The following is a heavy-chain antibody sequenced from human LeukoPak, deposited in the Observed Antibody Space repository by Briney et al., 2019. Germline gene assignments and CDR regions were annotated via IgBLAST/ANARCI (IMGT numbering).Heavy chain of an antibody. V-gene: IGHV4-4*09. Sequence: SETLSLTCRVSGDSINTSYWSWIRQPPGQALECIGYINNIGSTNYNPSLKSRVTMSVDTSEKQFSLQLTSVTAADTALYYCARLVEYTTGWYRSYHFDSWGQGTLVTVSS. D-gene: IGHD6-19*01. CDR1: GDSINTSY. CDR2: INNIGST. J-gene: IGHJ4*02. CDR3: ARLVEYTTGWYRSYHFDS.